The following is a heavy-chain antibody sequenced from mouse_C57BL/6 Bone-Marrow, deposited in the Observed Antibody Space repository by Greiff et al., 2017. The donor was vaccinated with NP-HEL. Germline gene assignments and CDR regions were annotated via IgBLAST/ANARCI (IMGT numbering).Heavy chain of an antibody. D-gene: IGHD1-1*01. CDR2: INYDGSST. J-gene: IGHJ1*03. V-gene: IGHV5-16*01. Sequence: EVKVEESEGGLVQPGSSMKLSCTASGFTFSDYYMAWVRQVPEKGLEWVANINYDGSSTYYLDSLKSRFIISRDNAKNILYLQMSSLKSEDTATYYCARTTVVTFDVWGTGTTVTVSS. CDR3: ARTTVVTFDV. CDR1: GFTFSDYY.